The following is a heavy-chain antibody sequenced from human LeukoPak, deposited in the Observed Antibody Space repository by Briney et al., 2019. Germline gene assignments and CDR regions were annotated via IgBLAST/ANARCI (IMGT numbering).Heavy chain of an antibody. D-gene: IGHD5-18*01. V-gene: IGHV1-18*01. J-gene: IGHJ4*02. CDR2: ISAYNGNT. CDR3: ARGHSYLYYFDY. CDR1: GGTFSSYA. Sequence: VASVKVSCKASGGTFSSYAISWVRQAPGQGLEWMGWISAYNGNTNYAQKLQGRVTMTTDTSTSTAYMELRSLRSDDTAVYYCARGHSYLYYFDYWGQGTLVTVSS.